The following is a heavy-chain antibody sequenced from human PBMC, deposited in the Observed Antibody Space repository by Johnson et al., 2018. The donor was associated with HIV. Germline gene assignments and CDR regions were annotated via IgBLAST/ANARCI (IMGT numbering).Heavy chain of an antibody. CDR1: GFTFSGSA. CDR2: IRSNANSYAT. Sequence: VQLVESGGGLVQPGGSLKLSCAASGFTFSGSAMHWVRQASGKGLEWVGRIRSNANSYATAYAASVQGRFTISRDTSKNTLYLQMNSLRAEDTAVYYCARTRGFRELLGAFDIWGQGTMVTVSS. V-gene: IGHV3-73*02. D-gene: IGHD3-10*01. CDR3: ARTRGFRELLGAFDI. J-gene: IGHJ3*02.